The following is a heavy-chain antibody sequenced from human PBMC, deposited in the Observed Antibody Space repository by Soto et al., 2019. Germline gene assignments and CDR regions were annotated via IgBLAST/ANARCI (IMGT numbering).Heavy chain of an antibody. CDR2: ITDSGGST. J-gene: IGHJ3*01. V-gene: IGHV3-23*01. CDR1: GFSFSTYN. Sequence: EVRLMESGGGLVQPGGSLRLSCAASGFSFSTYNMDWVRQAPGKGLEWVSTITDSGGSTYYTPSVKGRFAVSRDNSKNTLYLEVNSLRAEDTAVYFCARPYGGKIGDAFDVWGQGTVVTVSS. CDR3: ARPYGGKIGDAFDV. D-gene: IGHD2-15*01.